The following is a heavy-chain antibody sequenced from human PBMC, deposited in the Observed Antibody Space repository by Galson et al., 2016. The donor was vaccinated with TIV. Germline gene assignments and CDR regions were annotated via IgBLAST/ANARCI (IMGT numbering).Heavy chain of an antibody. CDR1: GGTFTSFA. CDR3: ARGGGSGDPGDYHYYYMDV. CDR2: TVPMFGIV. D-gene: IGHD2-21*02. Sequence: SVKVPCKASGGTFTSFAISWVRQSRGQGLEWMGGTVPMFGIVTYAQKFQGKITLTADAATITAYMELRSLRSDDTAVYYCARGGGSGDPGDYHYYYMDVWGKGTPVIVSS. J-gene: IGHJ6*03. V-gene: IGHV1-69*13.